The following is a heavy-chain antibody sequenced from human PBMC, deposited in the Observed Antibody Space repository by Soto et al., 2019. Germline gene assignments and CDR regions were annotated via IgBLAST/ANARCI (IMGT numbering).Heavy chain of an antibody. J-gene: IGHJ4*02. CDR2: VDYSGTA. CDR3: ARITGRHLDY. D-gene: IGHD1-20*01. Sequence: SETLSLTCTVASGSISVTNVFWGWVRQPPGKGLEWIGNVDYSGTAYFSPSLATRVTFHVDTSKNQFSLTLYSVTAADTAVYYCARITGRHLDYWGQGILVTVSS. CDR1: SGSISVTNVF. V-gene: IGHV4-39*01.